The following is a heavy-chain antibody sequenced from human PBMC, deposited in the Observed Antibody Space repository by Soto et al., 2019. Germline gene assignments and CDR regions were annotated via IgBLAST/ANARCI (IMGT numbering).Heavy chain of an antibody. CDR1: GYTFTSYA. D-gene: IGHD3-22*01. V-gene: IGHV1-3*01. CDR2: INAGNGNT. CDR3: ARDPYYDSSGYYSLTLDY. Sequence: QVQLVQSGAEVKKPGASVKVSCKASGYTFTSYAMHWVRQAPGQRLEWMGWINAGNGNTKYSQKXQGRVTISRDXXAXTXXMELSSLRSEDTAVYYCARDPYYDSSGYYSLTLDYWGQGTLVTVSS. J-gene: IGHJ4*02.